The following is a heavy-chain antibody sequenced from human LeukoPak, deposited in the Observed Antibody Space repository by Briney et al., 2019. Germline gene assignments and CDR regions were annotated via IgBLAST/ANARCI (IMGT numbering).Heavy chain of an antibody. Sequence: GGSLRLSCAASGFTFSSYAMSWVRQAPGKGLEWVSSISSSSSYIYYADSVKGRFTISRDNAKNSLYLQMNSLRAEDTAVYYCARDSGEGVVLDYWGQGTLVTVSS. D-gene: IGHD2-15*01. J-gene: IGHJ4*02. CDR3: ARDSGEGVVLDY. V-gene: IGHV3-21*01. CDR1: GFTFSSYA. CDR2: ISSSSSYI.